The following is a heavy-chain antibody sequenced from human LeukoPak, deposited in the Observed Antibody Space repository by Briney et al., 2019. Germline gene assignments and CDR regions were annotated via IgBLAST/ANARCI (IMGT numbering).Heavy chain of an antibody. V-gene: IGHV3-30*03. CDR1: GFTFRIYN. D-gene: IGHD6-19*01. J-gene: IGHJ4*02. CDR2: ITYDGSNK. Sequence: GGSLRLSCAASGFTFRIYNMHWVRQAPGKGLEWVAVITYDGSNKYYSDSVRGRFTISRDNSKNTLYLQMNSLRAEDTAVYYCARERSGWLFDYWGQGTLDTVSS. CDR3: ARERSGWLFDY.